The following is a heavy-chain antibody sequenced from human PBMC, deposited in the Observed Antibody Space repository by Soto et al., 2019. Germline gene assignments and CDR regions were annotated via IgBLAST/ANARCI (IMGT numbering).Heavy chain of an antibody. D-gene: IGHD3-10*01. Sequence: QVQLVQSGAEMKKPGSSVKVSCQSSGGTFNTSAMNWVRQAPGQGPEWMGDISPMFGAANYAPKFQSRVTSTADESTGTSYMQLSSLTSEDTALYFCAREVQVHTPAFVYWGQGSLVSVSS. J-gene: IGHJ4*02. CDR3: AREVQVHTPAFVY. CDR2: ISPMFGAA. V-gene: IGHV1-69*19. CDR1: GGTFNTSA.